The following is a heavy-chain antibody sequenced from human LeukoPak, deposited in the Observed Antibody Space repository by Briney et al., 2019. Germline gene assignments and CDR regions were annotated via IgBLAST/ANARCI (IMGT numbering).Heavy chain of an antibody. CDR1: GGSFSGYY. V-gene: IGHV4-34*01. J-gene: IGHJ4*02. CDR3: AREYSGYDNIDY. D-gene: IGHD5-12*01. Sequence: SETLSLTCAVYGGSFSGYYWSWIRQPPGKGLEWIGEINHSGSTNYNPSLKSRVTISVDTSKNQFSLQLNSVTPEDTAVYYCAREYSGYDNIDYWGQGTLVTVSS. CDR2: INHSGST.